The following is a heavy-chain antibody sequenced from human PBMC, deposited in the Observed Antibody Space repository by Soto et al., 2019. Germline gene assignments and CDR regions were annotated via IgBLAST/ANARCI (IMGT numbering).Heavy chain of an antibody. D-gene: IGHD3-10*01. CDR3: ARDVGSSGSSRWFDT. Sequence: GGPLRPPCLAADSPPSDYGMHWVRRAPGKGLEWIALIWYEGTTKYSTDSMKGRFSISRDQSKSTLYLRVNSLRAEDTATYYCARDVGSSGSSRWFDTWGQGTLVTVSS. V-gene: IGHV3-33*01. CDR1: DSPPSDYG. J-gene: IGHJ5*02. CDR2: IWYEGTTK.